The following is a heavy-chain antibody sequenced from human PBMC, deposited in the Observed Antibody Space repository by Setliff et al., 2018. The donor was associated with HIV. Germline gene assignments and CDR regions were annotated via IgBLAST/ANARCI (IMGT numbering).Heavy chain of an antibody. J-gene: IGHJ4*02. V-gene: IGHV1-2*02. D-gene: IGHD6-13*01. CDR3: ARMGESPPHSSSWYY. CDR2: MNPSTGGT. CDR1: GYSFTGYY. Sequence: ASVKVSCKASGYSFTGYYMHWVRQAPGQGLEWMGWMNPSTGGTRFAQKFQGRVTMTRDTFITTAHMELSSLRSDDTAVYYCARMGESPPHSSSWYYWGQGTLVTVSS.